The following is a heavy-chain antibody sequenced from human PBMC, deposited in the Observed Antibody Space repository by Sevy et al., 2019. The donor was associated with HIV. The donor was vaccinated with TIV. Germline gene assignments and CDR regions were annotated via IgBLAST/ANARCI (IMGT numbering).Heavy chain of an antibody. J-gene: IGHJ4*02. Sequence: GGSLRLSRVASGFTFSSYAVSWVRQAPGKGLEWVAATSARDSSTYHADSVRGRFTISRDNSKNTLYLQMNSLRAEDTAVYYCARAPDPSCRSTRCYYFDYWGQGTLVTVSS. V-gene: IGHV3-23*01. CDR2: TSARDSST. CDR1: GFTFSSYA. CDR3: ARAPDPSCRSTRCYYFDY. D-gene: IGHD2-2*01.